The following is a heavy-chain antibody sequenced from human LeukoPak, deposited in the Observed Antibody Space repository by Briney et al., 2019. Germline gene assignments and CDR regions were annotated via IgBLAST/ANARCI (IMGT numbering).Heavy chain of an antibody. CDR2: INQDGSES. J-gene: IGHJ4*02. V-gene: IGHV3-7*01. CDR3: ATIQY. D-gene: IGHD2-21*01. CDR1: GFKFSDFS. Sequence: PGGSLRLSFAASGFKFSDFSVSWVRQAPGKGLEWVAIINQDGSESYYVDSVRGRFTISRDNVDNSLFLQMDSLRVDDTARYYCATIQYWGQGTQVTVSS.